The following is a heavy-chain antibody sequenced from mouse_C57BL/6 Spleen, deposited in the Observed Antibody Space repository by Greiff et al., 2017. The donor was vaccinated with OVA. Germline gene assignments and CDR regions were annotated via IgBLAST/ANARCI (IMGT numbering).Heavy chain of an antibody. J-gene: IGHJ4*01. D-gene: IGHD2-5*01. CDR2: IDPENGDT. CDR1: GFNIKDDY. CDR3: VCVYSNPYAMDY. Sequence: VQLQQSGAELVRPGASVKLSCTASGFNIKDDYMHWVKQRPEQGLEWIGWIDPENGDTEYASKFQGKATITADTSSNTAYLQLSSLTSEDTAVYYCVCVYSNPYAMDYWGQGTSVTVSS. V-gene: IGHV14-4*01.